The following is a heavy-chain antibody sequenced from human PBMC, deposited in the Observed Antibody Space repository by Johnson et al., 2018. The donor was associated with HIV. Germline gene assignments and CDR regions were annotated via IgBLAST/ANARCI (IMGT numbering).Heavy chain of an antibody. CDR1: GFSFDDYV. V-gene: IGHV3-33*08. CDR2: IRYDGSNK. J-gene: IGHJ3*02. Sequence: VQLVESGGGLLQPGRSLRLSCVASGFSFDDYVMHWVRQAPGKGLEWVAFIRYDGSNKYYADSVKGRFTISRDNSKNTLYLQMNSLRAWDTAVYYCARVPMLSSGGYYPSSVAFDIWGQGTMVTVSS. CDR3: ARVPMLSSGGYYPSSVAFDI. D-gene: IGHD1-26*01.